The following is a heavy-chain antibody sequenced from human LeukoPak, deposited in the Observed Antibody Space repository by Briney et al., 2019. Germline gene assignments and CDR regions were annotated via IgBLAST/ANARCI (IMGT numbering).Heavy chain of an antibody. V-gene: IGHV3-30*18. CDR2: ISYDGTSE. Sequence: GGSLRLSCAASGFTFSRYGMHWVRQAPDKGLEWVTLISYDGTSEYYADSVKGRFTISRDDSKNTLYVQMNSLRVEDTAVYYCAKGDYGDLPDYWGQGTLVTVSS. D-gene: IGHD4-17*01. J-gene: IGHJ4*02. CDR3: AKGDYGDLPDY. CDR1: GFTFSRYG.